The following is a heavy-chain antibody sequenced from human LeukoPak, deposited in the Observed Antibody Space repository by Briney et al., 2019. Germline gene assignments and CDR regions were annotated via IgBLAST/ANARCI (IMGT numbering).Heavy chain of an antibody. J-gene: IGHJ6*02. V-gene: IGHV3-48*01. CDR3: AREEYCSSTSCYIGLGFYYYGMDV. CDR1: GFTFSSYS. Sequence: GGSLRLSCAASGFTFSSYSMNWVRQAPGKGLEWVSYISSSSSTIYYADSVKGRFTISRDNSKNTLYLQMNSLRAEDTAVYYCAREEYCSSTSCYIGLGFYYYGMDVWGQGTTVTVSS. D-gene: IGHD2-2*02. CDR2: ISSSSSTI.